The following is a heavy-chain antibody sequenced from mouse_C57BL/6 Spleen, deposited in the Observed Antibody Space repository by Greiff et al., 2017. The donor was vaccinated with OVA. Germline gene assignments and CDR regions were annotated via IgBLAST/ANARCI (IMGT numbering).Heavy chain of an antibody. Sequence: VQLQQSGAELVRPGASVKISCKASGYAFSSYWMNWVKQRPGKGLEWIGQIYPGDGDTNYNGKFKGKATLTADKSSSTAYMQLSSLTSEDSAVYFCASCSDGNYQGAMDYWGQGTSVTVSS. CDR3: ASCSDGNYQGAMDY. J-gene: IGHJ4*01. CDR2: IYPGDGDT. V-gene: IGHV1-80*01. CDR1: GYAFSSYW. D-gene: IGHD2-1*01.